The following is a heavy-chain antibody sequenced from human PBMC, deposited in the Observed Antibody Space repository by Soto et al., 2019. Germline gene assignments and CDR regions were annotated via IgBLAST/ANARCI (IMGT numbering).Heavy chain of an antibody. V-gene: IGHV4-61*01. CDR1: GGSVSSGSYY. D-gene: IGHD3-22*01. J-gene: IGHJ3*02. CDR2: IYYSGST. Sequence: SETLSLTCTVSGGSVSSGSYYWSWIRQPPGKGLEWIGYIYYSGSTNYNPSLKSRVTISVDTSKNQFSLKLSSVTAADTAVYYCARGYYYDSSGYYSPAFDIWGQGTMVTVSS. CDR3: ARGYYYDSSGYYSPAFDI.